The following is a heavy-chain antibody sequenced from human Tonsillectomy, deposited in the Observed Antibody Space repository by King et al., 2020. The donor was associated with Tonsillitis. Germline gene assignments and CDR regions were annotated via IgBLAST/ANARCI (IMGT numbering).Heavy chain of an antibody. CDR3: ATDTPRPYYYYMDV. CDR2: IGRSSSTR. J-gene: IGHJ6*03. Sequence: VQLVESGGGFVYPGGSLRLSCAASGFSFRSYNMNWVRQAPGKGLGWVSYIGRSSSTRYYADSVKGRFTISRDDAKNSLYLQMNGLRAADTAVYYCATDTPRPYYYYMDVWGKGTTVTVSS. V-gene: IGHV3-48*01. CDR1: GFSFRSYN.